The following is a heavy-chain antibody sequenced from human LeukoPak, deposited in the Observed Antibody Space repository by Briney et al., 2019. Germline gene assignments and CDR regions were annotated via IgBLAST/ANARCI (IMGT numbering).Heavy chain of an antibody. Sequence: SETLSLTCNVSGASISSYYWSWIRQPPGGGLEWIGYFYHSGGTNYNPSLKSRATISIDTSKNEVSLKVRSVTAADTAVYYCARGASSSWYSLWKLWGPGTLVTVSS. CDR2: FYHSGGT. V-gene: IGHV4-59*01. J-gene: IGHJ4*02. D-gene: IGHD6-13*01. CDR1: GASISSYY. CDR3: ARGASSSWYSLWKL.